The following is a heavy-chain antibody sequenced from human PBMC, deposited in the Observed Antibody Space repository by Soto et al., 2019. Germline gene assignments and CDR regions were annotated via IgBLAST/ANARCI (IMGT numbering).Heavy chain of an antibody. V-gene: IGHV1-69*01. CDR1: GGTFSSYA. D-gene: IGHD1-7*01. J-gene: IGHJ4*02. CDR2: IIPIFGTA. CDR3: ATGGKLELPDY. Sequence: QVQLVQSGTEVKKPGSSVKVSCKTSGGTFSSYAINWVRQAPGQGLEWMGGIIPIFGTADYAQKFQGRLTITADASTRIAYMELSSLKSEDTAVYYCATGGKLELPDYWGQGTLVTVSS.